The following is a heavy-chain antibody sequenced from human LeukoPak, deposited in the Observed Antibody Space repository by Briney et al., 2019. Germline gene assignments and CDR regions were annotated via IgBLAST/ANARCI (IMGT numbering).Heavy chain of an antibody. CDR2: IYPSDSET. CDR3: ARRRDLYSGSYYPFDY. D-gene: IGHD1-26*01. V-gene: IGHV5-51*01. CDR1: GYRFTSYW. J-gene: IGHJ4*02. Sequence: GESLKISCKGSGYRFTSYWIGWVRQMPGKGLEWMGIIYPSDSETRYSPSFQGQVTISADKSISTAYLQWSSLKASDTAMYYCARRRDLYSGSYYPFDYWGQGTLVTVSS.